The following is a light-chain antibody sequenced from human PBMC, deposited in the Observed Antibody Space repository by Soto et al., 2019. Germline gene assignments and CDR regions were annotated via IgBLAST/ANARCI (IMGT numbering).Light chain of an antibody. CDR2: DAS. V-gene: IGKV3-20*01. Sequence: EIVLTQSRFTLSLSPGRRATLVCRASQSVSSGFLAWYQQKTGQAPRLXIFDASRRATGIADRFSGSAYGIDVTLTVNRLETGDFAVYYCQQYGSLPFTFGQGTRLETK. J-gene: IGKJ5*01. CDR3: QQYGSLPFT. CDR1: QSVSSGF.